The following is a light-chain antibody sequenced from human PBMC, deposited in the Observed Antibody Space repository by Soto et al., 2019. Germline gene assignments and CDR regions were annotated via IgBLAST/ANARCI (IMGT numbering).Light chain of an antibody. CDR2: GAS. Sequence: EIVMTQSPATLSVSPGERATLSCRASQSISSKVGWYQQKPGQAPRLLIYGASTRATGVPTRVSGSGSGTEFTLTLSSLQSEDFAVYYCQQYNIWSSITFGQGTRLEIK. J-gene: IGKJ5*01. CDR3: QQYNIWSSIT. V-gene: IGKV3-15*01. CDR1: QSISSK.